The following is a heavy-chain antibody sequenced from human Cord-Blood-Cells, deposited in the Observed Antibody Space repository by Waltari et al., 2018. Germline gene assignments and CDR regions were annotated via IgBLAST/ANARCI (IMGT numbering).Heavy chain of an antibody. Sequence: QVQLQESGPGLVKPSGTLSLTCAVSGGSISSSNWWSWVRQPPGKGLEWIGEIDHSGSTNYNPSLKRRVTISVDKSKNQFSLKLSAVTAADTAVYYCARAANRLTAAHFDYWGQGTLVTVSS. CDR1: GGSISSSNW. V-gene: IGHV4-4*02. J-gene: IGHJ4*02. CDR3: ARAANRLTAAHFDY. D-gene: IGHD6-13*01. CDR2: IDHSGST.